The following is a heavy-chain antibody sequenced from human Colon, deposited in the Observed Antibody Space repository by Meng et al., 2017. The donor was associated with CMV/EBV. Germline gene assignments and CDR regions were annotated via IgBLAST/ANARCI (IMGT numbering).Heavy chain of an antibody. V-gene: IGHV3-20*04. CDR1: GFTFDDYA. D-gene: IGHD6-6*01. CDR2: IIWNGATT. CDR3: ARRSKLGSSGAYYLDH. Sequence: GGSLRLSCAASGFTFDDYAVSWVRQPPGKGLEWVSGIIWNGATTAYAESVKGRFTVTRDNAKSSLSLQMNSLRSEDTALYYCARRSKLGSSGAYYLDHWGQGILVTVSS. J-gene: IGHJ4*02.